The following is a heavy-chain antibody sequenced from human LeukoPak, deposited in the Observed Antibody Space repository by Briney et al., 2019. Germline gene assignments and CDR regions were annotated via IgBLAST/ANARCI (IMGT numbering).Heavy chain of an antibody. CDR1: GFTFSSYA. V-gene: IGHV3-23*01. Sequence: PGGSLRLSCAASGFTFSSYAMSWVRQAPGKGLEGVSAISGSGGSTYYADSVKGRFTISRDNSKSTLYLQMNSLRAEDTAVYYCAIAVAAKGGAFDIWGQGTMVTVSS. D-gene: IGHD6-19*01. J-gene: IGHJ3*02. CDR2: ISGSGGST. CDR3: AIAVAAKGGAFDI.